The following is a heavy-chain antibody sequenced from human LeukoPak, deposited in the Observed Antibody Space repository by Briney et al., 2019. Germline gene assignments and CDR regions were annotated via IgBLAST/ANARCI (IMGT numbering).Heavy chain of an antibody. J-gene: IGHJ4*02. CDR1: GFTFSSYA. CDR3: AKFYYDFWRGYPYYFDY. CDR2: ISGSAHTT. V-gene: IGHV3-23*01. D-gene: IGHD3-3*01. Sequence: GGSLRLSCAVSGSASGFTFSSYAMSWVRQAPGKGLEWVSAISGSAHTTYDADSVKGRFTISRDNSKNTLYLQMDSLRADDSAVYYCAKFYYDFWRGYPYYFDYWGQGTLVTVSP.